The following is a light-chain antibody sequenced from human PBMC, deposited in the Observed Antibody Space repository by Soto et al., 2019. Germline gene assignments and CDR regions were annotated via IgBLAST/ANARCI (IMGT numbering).Light chain of an antibody. CDR2: YXS. CDR3: QHYDTDRET. J-gene: IGKJ1*01. CDR1: QSISDW. V-gene: IGKV1-5*01. Sequence: INMTQSPSTLPASLGDRVTMSXRASQSISDWLAWYQQQPGXAPKXXXVYXSSLARGGPSRLSGSRSGTEFSLTISSPQPYDCATYYCQHYDTDRETFGQGTKVDIK.